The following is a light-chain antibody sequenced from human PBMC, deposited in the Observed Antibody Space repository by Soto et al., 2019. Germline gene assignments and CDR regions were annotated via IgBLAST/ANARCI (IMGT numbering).Light chain of an antibody. CDR1: PSVTSNH. CDR3: QQYGTSLT. CDR2: GAS. J-gene: IGKJ2*01. Sequence: EIVLTQSPATLSLSPGERATLSCTASPSVTSNHLAWYQHTPGQAPRCLIYGASIRSTTSPDRFSGSGSGTYSTITISRLKPEDFAVYYCQQYGTSLTCGKGTKLEI. V-gene: IGKV3-20*01.